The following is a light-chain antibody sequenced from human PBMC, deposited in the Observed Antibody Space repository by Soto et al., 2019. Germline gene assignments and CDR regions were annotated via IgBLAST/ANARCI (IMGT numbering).Light chain of an antibody. J-gene: IGKJ1*01. CDR3: QQRSNWPST. CDR2: DAS. CDR1: QSISNW. V-gene: IGKV3-11*01. Sequence: TQSPSTLSASVGDTITISCRASQSISNWLAWYQQKPGQAPRLLIYDASNRATGIPARFSGSGSGTDFTLTISSLEPEDFAVYYCQQRSNWPSTFGQGTKVDIK.